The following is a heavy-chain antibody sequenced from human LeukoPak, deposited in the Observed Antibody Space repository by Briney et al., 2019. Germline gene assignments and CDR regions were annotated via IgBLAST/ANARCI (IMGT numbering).Heavy chain of an antibody. CDR3: ARGAGWWDY. V-gene: IGHV4-59*11. CDR1: GGPISSHY. D-gene: IGHD2-15*01. Sequence: PSETLSLTCTVSGGPISSHYWSWIRQPPGEGLEWVGYISYSGRINYNPSLKSRVTLSLDTSKNQFSLTLTSVTAADTAVYYCARGAGWWDYWGQGTLVTVSS. J-gene: IGHJ4*02. CDR2: ISYSGRI.